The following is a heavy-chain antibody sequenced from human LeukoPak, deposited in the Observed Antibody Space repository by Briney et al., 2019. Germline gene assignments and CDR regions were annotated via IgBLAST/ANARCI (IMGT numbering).Heavy chain of an antibody. J-gene: IGHJ4*02. CDR2: INPISGGT. CDR1: RYTFTGHY. Sequence: ASVNVSCMASRYTFTGHYIHWLRQAPGQGLEYIGRINPISGGTVYAQKFQGRGTMTRDTSITTAYMELTRLTSDDTAVYYCARYCSSTSCYSDYWGQGTLVTVSS. V-gene: IGHV1-2*06. D-gene: IGHD2-2*01. CDR3: ARYCSSTSCYSDY.